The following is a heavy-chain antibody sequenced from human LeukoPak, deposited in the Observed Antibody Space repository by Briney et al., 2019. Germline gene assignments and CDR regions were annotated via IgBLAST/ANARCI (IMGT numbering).Heavy chain of an antibody. CDR1: GYTFTSYG. CDR3: ARDRGLRYFDWSPRENWFDP. CDR2: ISAYNGNT. V-gene: IGHV1-18*01. Sequence: EASVKVSCKASGYTFTSYGISWVRQAPGQGLEWMGWISAYNGNTNYAQKLQGRVTMTTDTSTSTAYMEPRSLRSDDTAVYYCARDRGLRYFDWSPRENWFDPWGQGTLVTVSS. J-gene: IGHJ5*02. D-gene: IGHD3-9*01.